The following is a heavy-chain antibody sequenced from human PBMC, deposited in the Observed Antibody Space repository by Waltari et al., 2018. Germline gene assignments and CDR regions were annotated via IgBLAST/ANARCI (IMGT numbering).Heavy chain of an antibody. CDR3: ARFRAAAGSVDWFDP. J-gene: IGHJ5*02. V-gene: IGHV1-8*03. Sequence: QVQLVQSGAEVKKPGASVKVSCKASGYTFTSYDINWVRQATGQGLEWKGWMNPNCGNTGYAQKFQGRVTITRNTSISTAYMELSSLRSEDTAVYYCARFRAAAGSVDWFDPWGQGTLVTVSS. CDR1: GYTFTSYD. CDR2: MNPNCGNT. D-gene: IGHD6-13*01.